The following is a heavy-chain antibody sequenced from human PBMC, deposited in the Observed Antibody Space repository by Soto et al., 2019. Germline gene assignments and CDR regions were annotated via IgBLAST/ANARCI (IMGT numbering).Heavy chain of an antibody. J-gene: IGHJ4*02. CDR2: IYYSGST. D-gene: IGHD3-3*01. CDR1: GGSISSGGYY. Sequence: SETLSLTCTVSGGSISSGGYYWSWIRQHPGKGLEWIGYIYYSGSTYYNPSLKSRVTISVDTSKNQFSLKLSSVTAADTAVYYCARESTFFGVVYYFDFWGRGPLVTVSS. V-gene: IGHV4-31*03. CDR3: ARESTFFGVVYYFDF.